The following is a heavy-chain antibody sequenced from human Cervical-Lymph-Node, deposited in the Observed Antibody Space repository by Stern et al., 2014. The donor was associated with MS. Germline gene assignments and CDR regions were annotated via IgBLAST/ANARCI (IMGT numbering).Heavy chain of an antibody. CDR3: ARGGLD. V-gene: IGHV3-72*01. J-gene: IGHJ4*02. CDR2: IRDKADSYTT. Sequence: EVHLVESGGDLVQPGGSLRLSCAASGFTFSDYYMDWVRQAPGKGLEWVGRIRDKADSYTTEYAASVNGRFSISRDDSRNSLYLQMSSLKTEDTAVYYCARGGLDWGQGTLVTVSS. CDR1: GFTFSDYY.